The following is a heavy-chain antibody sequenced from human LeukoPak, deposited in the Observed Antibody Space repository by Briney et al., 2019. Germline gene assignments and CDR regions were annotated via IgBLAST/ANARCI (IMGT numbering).Heavy chain of an antibody. V-gene: IGHV4-59*01. CDR1: GGSISSYY. CDR3: AREGTAGTNLNWFDP. J-gene: IGHJ5*02. CDR2: NSYSGST. D-gene: IGHD1-1*01. Sequence: SATPSLTCTVAGGSISSYYWSWIRQPPGNGLEWSGYNSYSGSTNFNPSLKSRVTISVDTSKNQFSLKLSSVTAADTAVYYCAREGTAGTNLNWFDPWGQGTLVTVSS.